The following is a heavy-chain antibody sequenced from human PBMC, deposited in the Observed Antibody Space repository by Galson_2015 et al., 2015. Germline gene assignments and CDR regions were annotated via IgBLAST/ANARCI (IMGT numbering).Heavy chain of an antibody. CDR3: ARAHYYGMDV. Sequence: ASGFTFSSYWIHWVRQAPGKGLVWVSRINSDGSSTSYADSVKGRFTISRDNAKNTLYLQMNSLRAEDTAVYYCARAHYYGMDVWGQGTTVTVSS. CDR2: INSDGSST. V-gene: IGHV3-74*01. CDR1: GFTFSSYW. J-gene: IGHJ6*02.